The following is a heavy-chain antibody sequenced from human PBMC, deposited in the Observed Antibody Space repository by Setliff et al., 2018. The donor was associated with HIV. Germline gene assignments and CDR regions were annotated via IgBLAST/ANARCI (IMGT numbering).Heavy chain of an antibody. CDR3: ARGPLYGYDRGYFDY. Sequence: GASVKVSCKASGDTFSNVLITWVRQAPGQGLEWMGGFIPLASVPNYSQKFQDRLTITADESTTTVYMDMSSLRSEDTAQYYCARGPLYGYDRGYFDYWGQGTLVTVSS. D-gene: IGHD5-12*01. CDR1: GDTFSNVL. J-gene: IGHJ4*02. V-gene: IGHV1-69*10. CDR2: FIPLASVP.